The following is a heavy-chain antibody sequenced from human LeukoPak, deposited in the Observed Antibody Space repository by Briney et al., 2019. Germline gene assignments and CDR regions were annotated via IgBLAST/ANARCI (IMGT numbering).Heavy chain of an antibody. CDR3: ARVDMLTGYYFFDY. CDR1: GYTFTGYY. Sequence: ASVKVPCKASGYTFTGYYMHWVRQAPGQGLEWMGWINPNSGGTNYAQKLQGRVTMTRDTSISPAYMELSRLRSDDTAVYYCARVDMLTGYYFFDYWGQGTLVTVSS. CDR2: INPNSGGT. D-gene: IGHD3-9*01. J-gene: IGHJ4*02. V-gene: IGHV1-2*02.